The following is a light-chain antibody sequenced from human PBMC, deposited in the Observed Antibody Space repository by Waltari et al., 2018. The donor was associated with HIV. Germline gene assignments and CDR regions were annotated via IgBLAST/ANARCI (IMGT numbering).Light chain of an antibody. Sequence: EIVLTQSPATLSLSPGERATLSCGASQSVTSNYLALYQQRPGLAPRLLIYDTSSRATGIPDRFSGSGSGTDFTLTISRLEPEDFAVYYCQQYGSSPTFGQGTKVEIK. CDR2: DTS. V-gene: IGKV3D-20*01. CDR1: QSVTSNY. CDR3: QQYGSSPT. J-gene: IGKJ1*01.